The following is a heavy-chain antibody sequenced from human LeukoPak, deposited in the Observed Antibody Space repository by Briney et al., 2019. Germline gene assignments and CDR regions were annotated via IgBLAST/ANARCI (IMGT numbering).Heavy chain of an antibody. D-gene: IGHD2-2*01. CDR1: GGSISSSIYY. V-gene: IGHV4-39*07. CDR2: IYYSGST. J-gene: IGHJ4*02. CDR3: ARRQYCSSTSCYVGPPDY. Sequence: SETLSLTCTVSGGSISSSIYYWGWIRQPPGKGLEWIGSIYYSGSTYYNPSLKSRVTISVDTSKNQFSLKLSSVTAADTAVYYCARRQYCSSTSCYVGPPDYWGQGTLVTVSS.